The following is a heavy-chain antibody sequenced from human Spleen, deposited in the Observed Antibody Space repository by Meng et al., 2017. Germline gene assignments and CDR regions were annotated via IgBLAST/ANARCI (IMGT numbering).Heavy chain of an antibody. V-gene: IGHV3-23*01. J-gene: IGHJ6*02. CDR3: AKRGSFDSGNYYGMDV. CDR2: ISGSGGST. CDR1: GFTFSRYA. Sequence: GESLKISCAASGFTFSRYAMTWVRQAPGKGLEWVSGISGSGGSTYNADSGKGRFTISRDNSKNTVFLQMNGLRAEDTAVYYCAKRGSFDSGNYYGMDVWGQGTTVTV. D-gene: IGHD3-10*01.